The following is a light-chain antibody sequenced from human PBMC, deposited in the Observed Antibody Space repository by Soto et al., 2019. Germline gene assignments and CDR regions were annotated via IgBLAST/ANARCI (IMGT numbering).Light chain of an antibody. CDR2: KAS. Sequence: DIPMTQSPSTLSASVGDRVTITCRASQSISSWLAWYQQKPGKAPKLLIYKASTLESGVPSRFSGSGSGTEFTLTISCLQPDDFATYYCQHYNTYPWTFGQGTKVEIK. J-gene: IGKJ1*01. CDR1: QSISSW. V-gene: IGKV1-5*03. CDR3: QHYNTYPWT.